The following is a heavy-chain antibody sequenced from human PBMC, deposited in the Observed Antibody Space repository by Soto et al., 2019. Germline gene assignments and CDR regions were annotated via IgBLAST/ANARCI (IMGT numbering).Heavy chain of an antibody. CDR1: GFTFSSYW. V-gene: IGHV3-74*01. J-gene: IGHJ4*02. CDR2: INSDGSST. CDR3: ARGAWFGAYFDY. D-gene: IGHD3-10*01. Sequence: EVQLVESGGGLVQPGGSLRLSCAASGFTFSSYWMHWVRQAPGKGLVWVSRINSDGSSTSYADSVKGRFTISRDNAKNTLYLQMNSLRAEDMAVYYCARGAWFGAYFDYWGQGTLVTVSS.